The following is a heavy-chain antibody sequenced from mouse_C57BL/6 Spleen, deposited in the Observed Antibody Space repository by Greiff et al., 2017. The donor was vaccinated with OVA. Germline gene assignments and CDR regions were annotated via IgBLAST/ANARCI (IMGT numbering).Heavy chain of an antibody. Sequence: QVQLQQSGPGLVAPSQSLSITCTVSGFSLTSYGVHWVRQPPGKGLEWLVVIRSDGSTTYNSALKSRLSISKDNSKSQVFLKMNSLQTDDTAMYYCARHNLYYFDYWGQGTTLTVSS. CDR3: ARHNLYYFDY. CDR2: IRSDGST. CDR1: GFSLTSYG. J-gene: IGHJ2*01. V-gene: IGHV2-6-1*01.